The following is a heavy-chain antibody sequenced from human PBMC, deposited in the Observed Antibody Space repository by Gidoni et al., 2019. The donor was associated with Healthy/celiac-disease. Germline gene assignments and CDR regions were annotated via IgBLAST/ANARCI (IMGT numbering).Heavy chain of an antibody. D-gene: IGHD6-13*01. Sequence: QESGPGLVKPSETLSLTCTVSGGSISSSSYYWGWIRQPPGKGLEWIGSIYYSGSTYYNPSLKSRVTISVDTSKNQFSLKLSSVTAADTAVYYCATGIAAAMYNWFDPWGQGTLVTVSS. CDR2: IYYSGST. J-gene: IGHJ5*02. V-gene: IGHV4-39*01. CDR1: GGSISSSSYY. CDR3: ATGIAAAMYNWFDP.